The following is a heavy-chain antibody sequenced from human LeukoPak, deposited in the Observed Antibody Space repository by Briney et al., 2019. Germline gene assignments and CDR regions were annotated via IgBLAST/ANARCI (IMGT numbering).Heavy chain of an antibody. D-gene: IGHD5-18*01. V-gene: IGHV3-23*01. CDR3: AKGRNNYGLLGFDY. CDR2: ISGSGGST. CDR1: GFTFSSYA. J-gene: IGHJ4*02. Sequence: PGRSLRLSCAASGFTFSSYAMSWVRQAPGKGLEWVSGISGSGGSTYHADSVKGRFTISRDNSKNTLYLQMNSLRAEDTALYYCAKGRNNYGLLGFDYWGQGTLVTVSS.